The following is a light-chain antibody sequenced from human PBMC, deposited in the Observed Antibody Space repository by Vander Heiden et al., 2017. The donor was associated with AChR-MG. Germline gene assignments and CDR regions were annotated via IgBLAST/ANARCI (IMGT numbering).Light chain of an antibody. CDR3: QSEDISGGVV. Sequence: SYELTQPPSVSVSPGQTARITCSGDASPKQYVYWYQQKPGQAPRLVRYKDSERPSGIPERVSGSSSGTNATFTISRVQAEDEADYYCQSEDISGGVVCGGGTKLTVL. J-gene: IGLJ3*02. V-gene: IGLV3-25*03. CDR2: KDS. CDR1: ASPKQY.